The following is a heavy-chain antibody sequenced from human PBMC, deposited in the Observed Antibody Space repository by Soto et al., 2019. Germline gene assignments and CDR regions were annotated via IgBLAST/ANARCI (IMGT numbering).Heavy chain of an antibody. V-gene: IGHV4-39*01. D-gene: IGHD3-3*01. Sequence: PSETLSLTCTVSGGSISSSSYYWGWIRQPPGKGLEWIGSIYYSGSTYYNPSLKSRVAISVDTSKNQFSLKLSSVTAADTAVYYCASLHYDFWSGYRSYYYYGMDVWGQGTTVTVSS. CDR3: ASLHYDFWSGYRSYYYYGMDV. CDR1: GGSISSSSYY. CDR2: IYYSGST. J-gene: IGHJ6*02.